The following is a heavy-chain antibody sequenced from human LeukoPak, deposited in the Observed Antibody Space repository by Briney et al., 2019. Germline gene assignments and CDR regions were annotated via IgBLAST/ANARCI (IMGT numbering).Heavy chain of an antibody. CDR1: GGSFSGYY. Sequence: SETLSLTCAVYGGSFSGYYWSWIRQPPGKGLEWIGEINHSGSTNYNPSLKSRVTISVDTSKNQFSLKLSSVTAADTAVYYCARQALHGGNSFDYWGQGTLVTVSS. V-gene: IGHV4-34*01. CDR3: ARQALHGGNSFDY. CDR2: INHSGST. J-gene: IGHJ4*02. D-gene: IGHD4-23*01.